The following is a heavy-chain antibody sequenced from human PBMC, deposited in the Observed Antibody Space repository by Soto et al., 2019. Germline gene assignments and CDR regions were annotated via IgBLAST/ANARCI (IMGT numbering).Heavy chain of an antibody. Sequence: EVQLVESGGGLVKPGGSLRLSCAASGFTFSNAWMNWVRQAPGKGLEWVGRIKSKTDGGTTDYAAPVKGRFTISRDDSKNTLYLQMNSLKTEDTAVYYCTSALTYYYDSSGYYYPDYWGQGTLVTVSS. D-gene: IGHD3-22*01. CDR1: GFTFSNAW. J-gene: IGHJ4*02. CDR2: IKSKTDGGTT. V-gene: IGHV3-15*07. CDR3: TSALTYYYDSSGYYYPDY.